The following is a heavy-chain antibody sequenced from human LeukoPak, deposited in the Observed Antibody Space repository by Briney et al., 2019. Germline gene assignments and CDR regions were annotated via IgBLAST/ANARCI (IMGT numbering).Heavy chain of an antibody. CDR2: IIPIFGTA. J-gene: IGHJ6*03. Sequence: GASVKVSCKPSGGTLSSYAISWVREAPGQGLGWMGGIIPIFGTANYAQKFQGRVTITTDESTSTAYMELSSLRSEDTAVYYCAKGVYAPTYYYYYMDVWGKGTTVTVSS. CDR1: GGTLSSYA. V-gene: IGHV1-69*05. D-gene: IGHD2-8*01. CDR3: AKGVYAPTYYYYYMDV.